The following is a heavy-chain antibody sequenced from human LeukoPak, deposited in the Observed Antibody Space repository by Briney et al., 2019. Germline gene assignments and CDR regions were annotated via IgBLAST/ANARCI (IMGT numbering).Heavy chain of an antibody. CDR2: ISGSGGST. Sequence: GGSLRLSCAASGFTFSTYNMNWVRQAPGKGLEWVSAISGSGGSTYYADSVKGRFTISRDNSKNSLYLQMNSLRAEDTAVYYCARFLRGGYSGYDIDYWGQGTLVTVSS. CDR1: GFTFSTYN. CDR3: ARFLRGGYSGYDIDY. D-gene: IGHD5-12*01. J-gene: IGHJ4*02. V-gene: IGHV3-23*01.